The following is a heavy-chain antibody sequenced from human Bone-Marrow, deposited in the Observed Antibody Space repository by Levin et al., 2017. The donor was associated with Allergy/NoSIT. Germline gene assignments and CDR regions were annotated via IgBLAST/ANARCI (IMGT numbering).Heavy chain of an antibody. D-gene: IGHD2-8*01. CDR2: ITTGGTTT. CDR3: TPGGFDY. Sequence: GGSLRLSCAASGFTFNSHAMSWVRQAPGKGLEWVSGITTGGTTTFYIDSVKGRFTISRDNSRNTLYLQMNNLRAEDSAVYRCTPGGFDYWGQGTLVTVSS. V-gene: IGHV3-23*01. CDR1: GFTFNSHA. J-gene: IGHJ4*02.